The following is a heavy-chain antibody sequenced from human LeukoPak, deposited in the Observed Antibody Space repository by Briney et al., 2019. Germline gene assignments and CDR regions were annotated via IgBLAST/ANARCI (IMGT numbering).Heavy chain of an antibody. CDR3: AKDSAVRGVINWFDP. D-gene: IGHD3-10*01. V-gene: IGHV3-23*01. Sequence: GGSLRLSCAASGFTFSSYAMSWVRQAPGKGLEWVSAISGSGGSTYYADSVKGRFTISRDNSKNTLYLQMNSLRAEDTAVYYCAKDSAVRGVINWFDPWGQGTLVTVSS. CDR1: GFTFSSYA. CDR2: ISGSGGST. J-gene: IGHJ5*02.